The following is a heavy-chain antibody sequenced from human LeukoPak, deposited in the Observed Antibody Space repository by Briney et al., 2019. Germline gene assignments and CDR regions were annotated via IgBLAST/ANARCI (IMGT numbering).Heavy chain of an antibody. J-gene: IGHJ4*02. CDR3: AKTYADYEGN. V-gene: IGHV3-23*01. D-gene: IGHD4-17*01. CDR1: GFSFSSYA. CDR2: ISGSGSSGTTT. Sequence: GGSLRLSCAASGFSFSSYAMSWVRQAPGKGLEWVSTISGSGSSGTTTYYADSVKGRFSISRDNSKNTLYLQMHSLRAEDTAVYYCAKTYADYEGNWGQGTLVTVSS.